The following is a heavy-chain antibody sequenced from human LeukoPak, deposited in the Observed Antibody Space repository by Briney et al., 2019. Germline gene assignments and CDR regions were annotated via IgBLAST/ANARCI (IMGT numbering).Heavy chain of an antibody. J-gene: IGHJ4*02. CDR2: IFPSGGEI. V-gene: IGHV3-23*01. D-gene: IGHD2-8*02. Sequence: GGSLRLSCAASGFTLSNAWMNWVRQAPGKGLEWVSSIFPSGGEIHYADSVRGRFTISRDNSKSTLSLQMNSLRAEDTAIYYCATYRQVLLPFESWGQGTLVTVPS. CDR1: GFTLSNAW. CDR3: ATYRQVLLPFES.